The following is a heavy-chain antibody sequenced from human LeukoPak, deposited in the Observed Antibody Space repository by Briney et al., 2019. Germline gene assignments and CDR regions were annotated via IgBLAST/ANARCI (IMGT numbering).Heavy chain of an antibody. V-gene: IGHV3-23*01. D-gene: IGHD2-2*01. Sequence: GGSLRLSCAASGFTFSSYAMSWVRQAPGKGLEWVSAISGSGGSTYYADSVKGRFTISRDNSENTLYLQMNSLRAEDTAVYYCAKGGLGYCSSTSCYADYWGQGTLVTVSS. J-gene: IGHJ4*02. CDR2: ISGSGGST. CDR3: AKGGLGYCSSTSCYADY. CDR1: GFTFSSYA.